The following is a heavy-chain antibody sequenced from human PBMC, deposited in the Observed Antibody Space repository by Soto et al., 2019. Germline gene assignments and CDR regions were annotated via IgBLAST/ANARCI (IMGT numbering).Heavy chain of an antibody. D-gene: IGHD6-13*01. CDR1: GFTFTSYA. V-gene: IGHV3-23*01. CDR3: VKAGFIISWSPTDFYY. Sequence: EVQLLESGGGLVQPGGSLRLSCAASGFTFTSYAMNWVRLAPGKGLEWVSAISGTGYNTYYADSVKGRFTISRDNTKITLYLQMNSLRAEDTAVYYCVKAGFIISWSPTDFYYWGQGTLVTVSS. CDR2: ISGTGYNT. J-gene: IGHJ4*02.